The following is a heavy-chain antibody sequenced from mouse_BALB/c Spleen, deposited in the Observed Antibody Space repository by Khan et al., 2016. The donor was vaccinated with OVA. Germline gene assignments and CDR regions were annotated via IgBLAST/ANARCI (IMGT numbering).Heavy chain of an antibody. CDR3: ARTVSIKY. CDR2: ISYSGST. CDR1: GYSITSGYG. J-gene: IGHJ2*01. Sequence: EVQLKESGPGLVKPSQSLSLTCTVTGYSITSGYGWNWIRQFPGNKLEWMGYISYSGSTNYNPSLKSRISITRDTSKNQFFLQWNSVTTEDTATYYSARTVSIKYWGQGTTLTVSS. V-gene: IGHV3-2*02. D-gene: IGHD1-1*01.